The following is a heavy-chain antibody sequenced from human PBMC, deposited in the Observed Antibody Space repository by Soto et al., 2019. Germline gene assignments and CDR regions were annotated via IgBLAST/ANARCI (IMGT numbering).Heavy chain of an antibody. CDR2: INPSGGST. Sequence: GASVKVSCKASGYTFTSYYMHWVLQAPGQGLEWMGIINPSGGSTSYAQKFQGRVTMTRDTSTSTVYMELSSLRSEDTAVYYCARGRNEVRGAQYGMDVWGQGTTVTVSS. CDR1: GYTFTSYY. CDR3: ARGRNEVRGAQYGMDV. D-gene: IGHD3-10*01. V-gene: IGHV1-46*01. J-gene: IGHJ6*02.